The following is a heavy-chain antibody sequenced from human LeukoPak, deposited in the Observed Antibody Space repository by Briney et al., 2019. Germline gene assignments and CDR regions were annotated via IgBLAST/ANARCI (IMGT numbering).Heavy chain of an antibody. J-gene: IGHJ4*02. CDR2: INHSGST. CDR3: ARGRIAALHLRPSFCDY. Sequence: SETLSLTCAVYGGSFSGYYWSWIRQPPGKGPEWIGEINHSGSTNYNPSLKSRVTISVDTSKNQFSLKLSSVTAADTAVYYCARGRIAALHLRPSFCDYWGQGTLVTVSS. D-gene: IGHD6-25*01. CDR1: GGSFSGYY. V-gene: IGHV4-34*01.